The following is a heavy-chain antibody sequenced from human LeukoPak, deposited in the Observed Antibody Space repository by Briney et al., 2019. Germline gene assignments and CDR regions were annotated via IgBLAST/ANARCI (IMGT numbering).Heavy chain of an antibody. J-gene: IGHJ6*02. CDR1: GFTVSSNY. V-gene: IGHV3-7*02. Sequence: GGSLRLSCAASGFTVSSNYMTWVRQAPGKGLEWVANIKQDGFEKYYVDSVKGRFTISRDNAKNSLYLQMNSLRVEDTAVYHCAGGNAMDVWGQGTTVTVSS. D-gene: IGHD1-26*01. CDR2: IKQDGFEK. CDR3: AGGNAMDV.